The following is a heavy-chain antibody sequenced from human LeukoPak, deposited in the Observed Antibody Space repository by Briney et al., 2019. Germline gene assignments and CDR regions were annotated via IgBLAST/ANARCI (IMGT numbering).Heavy chain of an antibody. CDR3: ARAVAGTWWFDP. V-gene: IGHV1-46*01. D-gene: IGHD6-19*01. CDR2: INPSGGST. Sequence: ASVKVSCKASGYTFTSYYMHWVRQAPGQGLEWMGIINPSGGSTSYAQKFQGRVTMTRDASTSTVYMELSSLRSEDTAVYYCARAVAGTWWFDPWGQGTLVTVSS. CDR1: GYTFTSYY. J-gene: IGHJ5*02.